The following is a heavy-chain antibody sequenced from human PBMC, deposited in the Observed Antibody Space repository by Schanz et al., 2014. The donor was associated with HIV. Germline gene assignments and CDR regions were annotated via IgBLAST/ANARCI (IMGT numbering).Heavy chain of an antibody. CDR3: ARAEGYSTSSAWGEDYNYYGMDV. CDR2: IIHIFGTT. V-gene: IGHV1-69*01. Sequence: QVQLVQSGAEVKMPGSSVKVSCKASGGTFRSNAITWVRQAPGQGLEWMGGIIHIFGTTNYAPKFQGRVTINVDESTSTAYMELSSLRSDDTAVYYCARAEGYSTSSAWGEDYNYYGMDVWGQGTTVTVSS. CDR1: GGTFRSNA. J-gene: IGHJ6*02. D-gene: IGHD6-6*01.